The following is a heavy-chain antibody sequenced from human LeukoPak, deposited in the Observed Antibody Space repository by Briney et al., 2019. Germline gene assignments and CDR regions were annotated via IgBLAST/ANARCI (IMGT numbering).Heavy chain of an antibody. V-gene: IGHV4-4*07. D-gene: IGHD2-2*01. CDR1: GGSISSYY. Sequence: TSETLSLTCTVSGGSISSYYWSWIRRPAGKGLEWIGRIYTSGSTNYNPSLKSRVTMSVDTSKNQFSLKLSSVTAADTAVYYCVREKYCSSTSCNWFDPWGQGTLVTVSS. CDR3: VREKYCSSTSCNWFDP. J-gene: IGHJ5*02. CDR2: IYTSGST.